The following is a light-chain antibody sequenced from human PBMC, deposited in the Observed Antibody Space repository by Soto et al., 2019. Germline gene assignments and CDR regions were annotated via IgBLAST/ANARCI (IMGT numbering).Light chain of an antibody. Sequence: DIHMTQSPSTLSASVGDRVTITCRASQRISIWLAWYQQKPGKAPHLLLYKTSSLEAGVLSRFSGSGSGTEFNLNSRSLQPDYFATSCCHTLNDYSWTFGQGTKVEVK. CDR3: HTLNDYSWT. J-gene: IGKJ1*01. CDR1: QRISIW. CDR2: KTS. V-gene: IGKV1-5*03.